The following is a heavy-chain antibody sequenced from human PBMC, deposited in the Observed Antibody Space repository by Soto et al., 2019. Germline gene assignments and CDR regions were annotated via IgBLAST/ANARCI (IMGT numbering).Heavy chain of an antibody. CDR2: ISSDGSNK. Sequence: QVQLVESGGGVVQPGRSLRLSCAASGFTFSSYAMHWVRQAPGKGLEWVAVISSDGSNKYYADSVKGRFTISRDNSKNTLYLQMNILRAEDTAVYYCARAGPQKLLWVGELSYNWFDPWGQGTLVTVSS. J-gene: IGHJ5*02. CDR1: GFTFSSYA. D-gene: IGHD3-10*01. V-gene: IGHV3-30-3*01. CDR3: ARAGPQKLLWVGELSYNWFDP.